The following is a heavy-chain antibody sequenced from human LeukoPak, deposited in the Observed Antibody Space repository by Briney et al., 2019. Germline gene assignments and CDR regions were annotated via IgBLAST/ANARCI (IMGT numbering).Heavy chain of an antibody. D-gene: IGHD1-26*01. CDR3: ARSGGSYSSWDY. Sequence: GESLKISCKGSGYNFTNYWIGWVRQMPGKGLESMGIIYPDDSDTRYSPSFQGQVTISADKSINTAYLQWSSLKASDTAMYYCARSGGSYSSWDYWGQGTLVTVSS. J-gene: IGHJ4*02. CDR2: IYPDDSDT. V-gene: IGHV5-51*01. CDR1: GYNFTNYW.